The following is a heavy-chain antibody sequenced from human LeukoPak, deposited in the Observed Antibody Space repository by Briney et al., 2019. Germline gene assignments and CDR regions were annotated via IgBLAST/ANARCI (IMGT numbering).Heavy chain of an antibody. D-gene: IGHD4-17*01. CDR2: ISYDGSNK. Sequence: GGSLRLSCAASGFTFSSYGMHWVRQAPGKGLEWVAVISYDGSNKYYADSVKGRFTISRDNSKNTLYLQMNSLRAEDTAVYYCAKDQFYGDYERGTADYWGQRTLVTVSS. CDR1: GFTFSSYG. CDR3: AKDQFYGDYERGTADY. J-gene: IGHJ4*02. V-gene: IGHV3-30*18.